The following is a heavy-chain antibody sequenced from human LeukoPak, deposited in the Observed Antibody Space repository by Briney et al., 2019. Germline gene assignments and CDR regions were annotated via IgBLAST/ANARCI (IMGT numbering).Heavy chain of an antibody. V-gene: IGHV3-30*18. CDR1: GFTFSSYG. D-gene: IGHD3-3*01. CDR3: AKDIRRLLEWCDY. J-gene: IGHJ4*02. CDR2: ISYDGSNK. Sequence: GGSLRLSCAASGFTFSSYGMHWVRQAPGKGLEWVAVISYDGSNKYYADSVKGRFTISRDNSKNTLYLQMNSLRAEDTAVYYCAKDIRRLLEWCDYWGQGTLVTVSS.